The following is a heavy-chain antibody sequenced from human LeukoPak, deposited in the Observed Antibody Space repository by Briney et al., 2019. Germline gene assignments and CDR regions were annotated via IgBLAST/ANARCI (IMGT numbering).Heavy chain of an antibody. CDR1: GGSISSYY. CDR3: ARANAWSGSYWT. CDR2: IYNSGST. D-gene: IGHD1-26*01. Sequence: PSETLFLTCTVSGGSISSYYWSWIRQPPGKGLEWIGYIYNSGSTNFNPSLKSRVAISVDTSKNQFSLKLSSVTAADTAVYYCARANAWSGSYWTWGQGTLVTVSS. V-gene: IGHV4-59*01. J-gene: IGHJ5*02.